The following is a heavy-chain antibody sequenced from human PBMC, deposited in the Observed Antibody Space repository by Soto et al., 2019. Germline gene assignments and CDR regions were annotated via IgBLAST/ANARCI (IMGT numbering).Heavy chain of an antibody. CDR1: GDSIINST. V-gene: IGHV4-59*01. J-gene: IGHJ4*02. CDR2: IYYSGST. CDR3: ARGGRLRAQD. D-gene: IGHD4-17*01. Sequence: QVQLQESGPGLGRLSKTRSPTSPCPGDSIINSTGIGIRRPPGKGREWIGYIYYSGSTNYNPSLKSRVTISVDTSKNQFSLKLSSLTTADTAVYYCARGGRLRAQDWGQGTLVTVSS.